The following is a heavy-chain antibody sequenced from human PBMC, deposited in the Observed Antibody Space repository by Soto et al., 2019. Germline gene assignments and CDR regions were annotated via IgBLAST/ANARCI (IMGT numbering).Heavy chain of an antibody. J-gene: IGHJ6*02. CDR2: ISYDGSNK. CDR3: ARDQRAGYYYYYGMDV. Sequence: PGGSLRLSCAASGFTFSSYAMHWVRQAPGKGLEWVAVISYDGSNKYYADSVKGRFTISRDNSKNTLYLQMNSLRAEDTAVYYCARDQRAGYYYYYGMDVWGQGTTVTVSS. D-gene: IGHD6-13*01. V-gene: IGHV3-30-3*01. CDR1: GFTFSSYA.